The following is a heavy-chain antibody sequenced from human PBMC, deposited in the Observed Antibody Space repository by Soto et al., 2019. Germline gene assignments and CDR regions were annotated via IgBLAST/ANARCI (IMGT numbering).Heavy chain of an antibody. Sequence: QVQLVQSGAEVKKPGASVKVSCKASGYTFVNYAFTWVRQAPGQGLEWMGWTSAYNGNTKYAQKFQGRVTMTTDTSTGTAYMELRSLRSDDTAVYFRVRLPCGGGTCYAPTFDYWGQGTLVTVSS. D-gene: IGHD2-15*01. V-gene: IGHV1-18*01. J-gene: IGHJ4*02. CDR2: TSAYNGNT. CDR3: VRLPCGGGTCYAPTFDY. CDR1: GYTFVNYA.